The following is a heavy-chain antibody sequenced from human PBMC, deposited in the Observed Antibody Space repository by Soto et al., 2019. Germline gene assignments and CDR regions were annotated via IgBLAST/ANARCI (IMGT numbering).Heavy chain of an antibody. D-gene: IGHD2-8*01. Sequence: GGSLRLSCAASGFTFDSPYSHGMSWVRQSPGKGPEWVSTISSNGANTHYAESVKGRFTISKDASRNTVHLHMNSLRAEDTAAYFCVSWVSAHFDYWGHGTPVTVSS. J-gene: IGHJ4*01. CDR2: ISSNGANT. CDR1: GFTFDSPYSHG. CDR3: VSWVSAHFDY. V-gene: IGHV3-23*01.